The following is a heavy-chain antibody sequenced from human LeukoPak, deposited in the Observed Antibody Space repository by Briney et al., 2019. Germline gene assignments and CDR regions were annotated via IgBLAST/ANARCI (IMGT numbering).Heavy chain of an antibody. D-gene: IGHD2-21*01. CDR2: ISYDGSNK. V-gene: IGHV3-30*18. CDR1: GFTFSSYG. J-gene: IGHJ6*04. Sequence: PGRSLGLSCAASGFTFSSYGMHWVRQAPGKGLEWVAVISYDGSNKYYADSVKGRFTISRDNSKNTLYLQMNSLRAEDTAVYYCAKDVVPKSRPHYYYYGMDVWGKGTTVTVSS. CDR3: AKDVVPKSRPHYYYYGMDV.